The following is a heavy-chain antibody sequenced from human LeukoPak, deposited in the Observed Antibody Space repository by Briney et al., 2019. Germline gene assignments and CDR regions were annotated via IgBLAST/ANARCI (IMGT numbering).Heavy chain of an antibody. CDR1: GGSISSSNW. J-gene: IGHJ4*02. CDR2: IYHSGST. Sequence: SETLSLTCAVSGGSISSSNWWSWVRQPPGKGLEWIGEIYHSGSTNYNPSLKSRVTISVDKSKNQFSLKLSSVTAADTAVYYCARDQGRTTVTTEGDYWGQGTLVTVSS. V-gene: IGHV4-4*02. D-gene: IGHD4-17*01. CDR3: ARDQGRTTVTTEGDY.